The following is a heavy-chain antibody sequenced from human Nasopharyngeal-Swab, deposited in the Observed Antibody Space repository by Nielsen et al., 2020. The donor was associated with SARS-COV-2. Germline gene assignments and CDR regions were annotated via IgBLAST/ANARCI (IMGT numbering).Heavy chain of an antibody. CDR3: TRDTPAMFAY. Sequence: GGSLRLSCVASGFTFSLYTMNWVRQTPEKGLEWVSAISSTGDYIYHAASVKGRFTISRDNAKSSVYIQMDSLRAEDTAVYYCTRDTPAMFAYWGQGTLVTVSS. CDR2: ISSTGDYI. CDR1: GFTFSLYT. V-gene: IGHV3-21*01. J-gene: IGHJ4*02.